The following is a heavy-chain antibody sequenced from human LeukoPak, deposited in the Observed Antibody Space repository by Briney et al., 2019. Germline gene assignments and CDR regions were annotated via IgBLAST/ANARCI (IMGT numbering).Heavy chain of an antibody. D-gene: IGHD3-22*01. V-gene: IGHV3-30*01. CDR2: ISYDGSNK. CDR1: GFTFSSYA. CDR3: ARGRDSSGPFDY. Sequence: GRSLRLSCAASGFTFSSYAMHWVRQAPGKGLEWVAVISYDGSNKYYADSVKGRFTISRDNSKNTLYLQMNSLRAEDTAVYYCARGRDSSGPFDYWGQGTLVTVSS. J-gene: IGHJ4*02.